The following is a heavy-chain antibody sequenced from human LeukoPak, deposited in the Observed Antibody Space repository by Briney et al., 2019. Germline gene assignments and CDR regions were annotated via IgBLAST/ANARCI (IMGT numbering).Heavy chain of an antibody. Sequence: SETLSLTCTVSGGSISSYYWSWIRQPPGKGLEWIGYIYYSGSTNYNPSLKSRVTISVDTSKNQCSLKLSSVTAADTAVYYCARDLDYYDSSVFGYWGQGTLVTVSS. J-gene: IGHJ4*02. CDR3: ARDLDYYDSSVFGY. D-gene: IGHD3-22*01. CDR1: GGSISSYY. CDR2: IYYSGST. V-gene: IGHV4-59*01.